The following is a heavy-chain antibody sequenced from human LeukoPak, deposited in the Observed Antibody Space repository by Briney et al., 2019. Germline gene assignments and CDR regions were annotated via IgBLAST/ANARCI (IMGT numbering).Heavy chain of an antibody. J-gene: IGHJ5*02. D-gene: IGHD5-18*01. CDR1: GYTFTGYY. V-gene: IGHV1-2*02. CDR3: ARRRGIQLWSNWFDP. Sequence: ASVKVSCKASGYTFTGYYMHWVRQAPGQGLEWMGWINPNSGGTNYAQKFQGRVTMTRDTSISTAYMELSRLRSDDTAVYYCARRRGIQLWSNWFDPWGQGTLVTVSS. CDR2: INPNSGGT.